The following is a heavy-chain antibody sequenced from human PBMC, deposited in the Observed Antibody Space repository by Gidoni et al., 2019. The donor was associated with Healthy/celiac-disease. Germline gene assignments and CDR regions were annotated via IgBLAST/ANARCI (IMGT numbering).Heavy chain of an antibody. CDR2: INHSGST. J-gene: IGHJ6*02. V-gene: IGHV4-34*01. Sequence: QVQLQQWGAGLLKPSETLSLTCAVYGGSFSGYYWSWIRQPPGKGLEWIGEINHSGSTNYNPSLKSRVTISVDTSKNQFSLKLSSVTAADTAVYYCARRRGGYDLSGYYYGMDVWGQGTTVTVSS. CDR3: ARRRGGYDLSGYYYGMDV. D-gene: IGHD5-12*01. CDR1: GGSFSGYY.